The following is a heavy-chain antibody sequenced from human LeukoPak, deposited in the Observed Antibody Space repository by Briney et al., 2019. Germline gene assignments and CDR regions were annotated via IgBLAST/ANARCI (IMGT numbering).Heavy chain of an antibody. CDR3: ARGIVGATIIDY. D-gene: IGHD1-26*01. CDR2: IKQDGSEK. Sequence: GGSLRLSCAASGFIFSSYWMSWVRQAPGKGLEWVANIKQDGSEKYYVDSVKGRFTISRDNAKNSLYLQMNSLRAEDTAVYYCARGIVGATIIDYWGQGTLVTVSS. V-gene: IGHV3-7*01. J-gene: IGHJ4*02. CDR1: GFIFSSYW.